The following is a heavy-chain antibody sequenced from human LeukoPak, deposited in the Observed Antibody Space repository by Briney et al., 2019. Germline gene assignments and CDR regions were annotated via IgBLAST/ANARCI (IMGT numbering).Heavy chain of an antibody. CDR1: TGSFTGYY. CDR2: INHSGST. D-gene: IGHD2-15*01. V-gene: IGHV4-34*01. J-gene: IGHJ3*01. Sequence: SETLSLTCAVYTGSFTGYYWTWIRQPPGKGLEWIGEINHSGSTNYNPSLKSRVTISVDTSKNQFSLNLSSVTAADTAVYYCARRRSRFCSGGTCYHDAFDAWGQGTVLTVSS. CDR3: ARRRSRFCSGGTCYHDAFDA.